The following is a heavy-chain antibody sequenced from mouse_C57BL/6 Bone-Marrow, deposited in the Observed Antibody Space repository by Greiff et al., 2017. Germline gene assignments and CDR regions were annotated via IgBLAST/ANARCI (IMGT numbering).Heavy chain of an antibody. Sequence: QVQLKQSGAELVRPGTSVKLSCKASGYTFTNYWIGWAKQRPGHGLEWIGDIYPGGGYTNYNEKFKGKATLTADKSASTAYMQCSSLTSEDSAIYYWARRRAYFDYWGQGTTLTVAS. V-gene: IGHV1-63*01. J-gene: IGHJ2*01. CDR2: IYPGGGYT. CDR3: ARRRAYFDY. CDR1: GYTFTNYW.